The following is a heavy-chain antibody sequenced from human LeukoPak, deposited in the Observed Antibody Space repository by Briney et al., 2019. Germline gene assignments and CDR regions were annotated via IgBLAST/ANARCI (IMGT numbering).Heavy chain of an antibody. V-gene: IGHV4-34*01. CDR1: VGSFSGYY. Sequence: SETLSLTCAVYVGSFSGYYWSWIRQPPGKGLEWIGEINHSGSTNYNPSLKSRVTISVDTSKNQFSLKLSSMTAADTAVYYCARSRGQQLVPNRGYYFDYWGQGTLVTASS. J-gene: IGHJ4*02. CDR3: ARSRGQQLVPNRGYYFDY. CDR2: INHSGST. D-gene: IGHD6-13*01.